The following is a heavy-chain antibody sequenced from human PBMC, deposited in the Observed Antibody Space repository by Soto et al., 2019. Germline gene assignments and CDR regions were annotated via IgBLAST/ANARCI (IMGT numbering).Heavy chain of an antibody. CDR3: AKEPRSNGYFDL. CDR1: EFSFSTYA. Sequence: EVQLLESGGGLVQPGGSLRLSCVASEFSFSTYAMSWVRQAPGKGLEWVSAISGSGGKTYYADSVRGRFTISRDNSKNTLYLQMNSLRAEDTAVYYCAKEPRSNGYFDLWGRGTLVSVSS. CDR2: ISGSGGKT. J-gene: IGHJ2*01. D-gene: IGHD3-16*01. V-gene: IGHV3-23*01.